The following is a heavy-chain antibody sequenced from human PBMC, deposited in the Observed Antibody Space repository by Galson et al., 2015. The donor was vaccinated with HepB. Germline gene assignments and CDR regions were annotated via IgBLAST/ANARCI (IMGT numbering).Heavy chain of an antibody. CDR3: ARHGGAAAGYPFLFGN. CDR2: IDPSDSYS. CDR1: GYSFSSYW. J-gene: IGHJ4*02. V-gene: IGHV5-10-1*01. Sequence: QSGAEVTKPGESLRISCKGSGYSFSSYWISWVRRMPGKGLEWMGRIDPSDSYSNYSPSFQGHVTISADKSISTAYLQWSSLRASDTAMYYCARHGGAAAGYPFLFGNWGQGTLVTVSS. D-gene: IGHD6-13*01.